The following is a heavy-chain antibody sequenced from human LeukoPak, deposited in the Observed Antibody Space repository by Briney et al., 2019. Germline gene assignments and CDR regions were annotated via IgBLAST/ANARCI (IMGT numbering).Heavy chain of an antibody. CDR2: ISYDGSNK. Sequence: PGGSLRLSCAASGFTFSSYGMHWVRQAPGKGLEWVAVISYDGSNKYYADSVKGRFTISRDNSKNTLYLQMNSLRAEDTAVYYCAACTQEMATIPYYFDYWGQGTLVTVSS. D-gene: IGHD5-24*01. V-gene: IGHV3-30*03. CDR3: AACTQEMATIPYYFDY. J-gene: IGHJ4*02. CDR1: GFTFSSYG.